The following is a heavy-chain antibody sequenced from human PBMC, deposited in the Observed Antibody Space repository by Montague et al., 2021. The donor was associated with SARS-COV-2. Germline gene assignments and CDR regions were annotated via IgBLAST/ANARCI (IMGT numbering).Heavy chain of an antibody. Sequence: SLRLSCAASGFTFSSYAMSWVRQAPGKGLEWVSAISGSGGSTYYADSVKGRFTMSRDNSKNTLYLQMNSLRAEDTAVYYCATSLGVSTNDDFWGQGTLVTVSS. CDR3: ATSLGVSTNDDF. CDR2: ISGSGGST. CDR1: GFTFSSYA. D-gene: IGHD3-22*01. V-gene: IGHV3-23*01. J-gene: IGHJ4*02.